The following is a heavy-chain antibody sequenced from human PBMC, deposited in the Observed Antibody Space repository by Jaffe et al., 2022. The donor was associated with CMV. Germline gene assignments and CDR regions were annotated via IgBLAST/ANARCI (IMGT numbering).Heavy chain of an antibody. CDR3: AKDIHIRYYYDSSGYRKVPPYYYYYGMDV. CDR2: ISGSGGST. Sequence: EVQLLESGGGLVQPGGSLRLSCAASGFTFSSYAMSWVRQAPGKGLEWVSAISGSGGSTYYADSVKGRFTISRDNSKNTLYLQMNSLRAEDTAVYYCAKDIHIRYYYDSSGYRKVPPYYYYYGMDVWGQGTTVTVSS. CDR1: GFTFSSYA. V-gene: IGHV3-23*01. D-gene: IGHD3-22*01. J-gene: IGHJ6*02.